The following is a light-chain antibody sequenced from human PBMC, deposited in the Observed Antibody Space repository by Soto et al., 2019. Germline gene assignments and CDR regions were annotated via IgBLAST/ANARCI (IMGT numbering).Light chain of an antibody. Sequence: QSALTQPASVSGSPGQSITISCTGTSSDVGNYKYVSWYQQHPGKAPKLMIYEVSNRPSGVSNRFSGSKSGNTASLTVSGLQAEDETDYYCCSYTGSGTYVFGSGTKLTVL. CDR3: CSYTGSGTYV. V-gene: IGLV2-14*01. J-gene: IGLJ6*01. CDR2: EVS. CDR1: SSDVGNYKY.